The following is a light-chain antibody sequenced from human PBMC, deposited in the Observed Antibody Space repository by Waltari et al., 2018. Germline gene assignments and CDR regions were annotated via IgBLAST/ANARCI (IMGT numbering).Light chain of an antibody. CDR1: QSLLHSNGYNY. CDR3: MQILQPART. Sequence: DILMTQSPLSLPVTPGEPASISCRSSQSLLHSNGYNYLDWYLQKPGQSQQVLLYLGSNRASGFPDRFSGSGSGTDFTLNISRVEAEDVGVYYCMQILQPARTFGQGTRLEIK. J-gene: IGKJ2*01. CDR2: LGS. V-gene: IGKV2-28*01.